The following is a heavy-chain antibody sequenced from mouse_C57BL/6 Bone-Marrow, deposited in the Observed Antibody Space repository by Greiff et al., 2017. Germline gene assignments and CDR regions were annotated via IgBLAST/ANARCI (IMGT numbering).Heavy chain of an antibody. CDR2: IAPNSGGT. J-gene: IGHJ1*03. V-gene: IGHV1-72*01. CDR3: ARSRAYHDG. D-gene: IGHD2-10*01. CDR1: GYTFTSYW. Sequence: QVQLQQPGAELVKPGASVKLSCKASGYTFTSYWMHWVKQRPGRGLEWIGRIAPNSGGTKYNEKFKSKATLTVDKPSSTAYMQLGSLTAEDSAIYYCARSRAYHDGWGTGTTVTVSS.